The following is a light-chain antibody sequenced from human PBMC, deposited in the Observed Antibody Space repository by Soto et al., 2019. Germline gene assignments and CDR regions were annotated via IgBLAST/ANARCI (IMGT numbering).Light chain of an antibody. V-gene: IGLV1-40*01. J-gene: IGLJ1*01. CDR2: GNS. CDR3: QSYDSSLSALYF. Sequence: QSVLTQPPSVSGAPGQRVTISCTGSSSNIGAGYDVHWYQQLPGTAPKLLIYGNSNRPSGVPDRFSGSKSGTSASLAITGLQAEDEADYYCQSYDSSLSALYFFGTVTKLTVL. CDR1: SSNIGAGYD.